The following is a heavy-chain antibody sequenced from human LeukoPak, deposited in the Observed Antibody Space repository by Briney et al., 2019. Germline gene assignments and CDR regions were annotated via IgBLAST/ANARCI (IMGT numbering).Heavy chain of an antibody. V-gene: IGHV4-61*01. CDR2: IYYSGST. Sequence: SETLSLTCTVSGGSISSSSYYWSWIRQPPGKGLEWIGYIYYSGSTNYNPSLKSRVTVSVDTSKNQFSLKLSSVTAADTAVYYCAREGIVGALSYWGQGTLVTVSS. D-gene: IGHD1-26*01. CDR3: AREGIVGALSY. J-gene: IGHJ4*02. CDR1: GGSISSSSYY.